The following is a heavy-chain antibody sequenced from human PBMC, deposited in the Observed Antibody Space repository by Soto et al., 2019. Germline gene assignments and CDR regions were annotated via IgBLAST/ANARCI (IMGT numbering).Heavy chain of an antibody. J-gene: IGHJ6*02. D-gene: IGHD6-19*01. Sequence: QVQLVQSGAEVKKPGSSVKVSCKASGGTFSSYAISWVRQAPGQGLEWMGGIIPIFGTANYAQKFQGRVTITADESTSTAYMELSSLRSEDTAVYYCARAWDIIAVAGSYYYYGMDVWGQGTTVTVSS. CDR2: IIPIFGTA. V-gene: IGHV1-69*01. CDR3: ARAWDIIAVAGSYYYYGMDV. CDR1: GGTFSSYA.